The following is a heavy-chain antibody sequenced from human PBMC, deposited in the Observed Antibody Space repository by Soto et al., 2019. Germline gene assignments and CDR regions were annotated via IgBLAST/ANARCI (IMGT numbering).Heavy chain of an antibody. J-gene: IGHJ2*01. D-gene: IGHD2-15*01. CDR3: AYRRLQGATYFDL. V-gene: IGHV2-5*02. CDR1: GFSLSTTGVG. CDR2: IFWDDDA. Sequence: QITLKESGPTLVKPTQTLTLTCTFSGFSLSTTGVGVGWIRQAPGKALDYLAIIFWDDDARYSPPLESKILITKDTSKNQVVLTMTDMDPVDTATYYCAYRRLQGATYFDLWGRGTLVTVSS.